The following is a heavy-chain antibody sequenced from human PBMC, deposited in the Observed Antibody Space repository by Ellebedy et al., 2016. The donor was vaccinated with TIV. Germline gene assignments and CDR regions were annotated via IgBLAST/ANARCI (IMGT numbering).Heavy chain of an antibody. CDR1: GGSISDYY. D-gene: IGHD6-25*01. J-gene: IGHJ4*02. CDR2: MYFSGGT. CDR3: ARFVAAHGYDY. V-gene: IGHV4-59*01. Sequence: MPSETLSLTCTVSGGSISDYYWGWIRQPPGKGLEWIGYMYFSGGTNSNPSLKSRVTISVDTSNNLFSLTLDSVTAADTAVYYCARFVAAHGYDYWGQGTLVTVSS.